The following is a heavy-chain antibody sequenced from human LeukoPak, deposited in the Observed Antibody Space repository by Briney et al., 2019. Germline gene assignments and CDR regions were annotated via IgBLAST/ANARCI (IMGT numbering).Heavy chain of an antibody. CDR3: AKDRLERRDRGGAPFFFDY. V-gene: IGHV3-30*02. J-gene: IGHJ4*02. D-gene: IGHD1-1*01. Sequence: GGSLRLSCAASGFTFSSYGMHWVRQAPGKGLEWVAFIRYDGSNKYYADSVKGRFTISRDNSKNTLYLQMNSLRAEDTAVYYCAKDRLERRDRGGAPFFFDYWGQGTLVTVSS. CDR1: GFTFSSYG. CDR2: IRYDGSNK.